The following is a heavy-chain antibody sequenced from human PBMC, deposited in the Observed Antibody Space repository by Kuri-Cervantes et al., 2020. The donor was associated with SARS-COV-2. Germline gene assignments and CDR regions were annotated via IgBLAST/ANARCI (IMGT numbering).Heavy chain of an antibody. V-gene: IGHV4-34*01. CDR3: ARGPGLYSRKAYGMDV. CDR1: GGSFSGYY. J-gene: IGHJ6*02. CDR2: INHSGST. Sequence: SQTLSLTCAVYGGSFSGYYWSWIRQPPGKGLEWIGEINHSGSTNYNPSLKSRVTISVDTSKNQFSLKLSSVTAADTAVYYCARGPGLYSRKAYGMDVWGQETTVTVSS. D-gene: IGHD3-16*02.